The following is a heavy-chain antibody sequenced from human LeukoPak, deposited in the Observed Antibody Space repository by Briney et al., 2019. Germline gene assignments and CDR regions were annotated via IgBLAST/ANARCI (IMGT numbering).Heavy chain of an antibody. V-gene: IGHV4-59*01. CDR1: GGSISSYY. CDR2: IYYSGST. J-gene: IGHJ3*02. D-gene: IGHD4-23*01. CDR3: ASFYGGKGAFDI. Sequence: SETLSLTCTVSGGSISSYYWSWIRQPPGKGLEWSGYIYYSGSTNYNPSLKSRVTISVDTSKNQFSLKLSSVAAAATAVYYSASFYGGKGAFDIWGQGTMVTVSS.